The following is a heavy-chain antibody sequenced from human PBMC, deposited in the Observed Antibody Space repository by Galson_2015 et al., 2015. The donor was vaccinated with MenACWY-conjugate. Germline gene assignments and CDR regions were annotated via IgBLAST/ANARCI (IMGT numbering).Heavy chain of an antibody. D-gene: IGHD6-19*01. V-gene: IGHV1-46*01. CDR1: GYTFTSYY. J-gene: IGHJ4*02. CDR3: ARDAQPVDIVATGPAGYSSGWYGLGIDY. Sequence: SVKVSCKASGYTFTSYYMHWVRQAPGQGLEWMGIINPSGGSTSYAQKFQGRVTMTRDTSTSTVYMELSSLRSEDTAVYYCARDAQPVDIVATGPAGYSSGWYGLGIDYWGQGTLVTVSS. CDR2: INPSGGST.